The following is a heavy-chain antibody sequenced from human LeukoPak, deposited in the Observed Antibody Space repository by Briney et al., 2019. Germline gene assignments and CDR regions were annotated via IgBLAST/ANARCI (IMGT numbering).Heavy chain of an antibody. J-gene: IGHJ4*02. CDR2: MNLNSGNT. CDR1: GYTFSGYD. CDR3: ATREMATTYYFDY. V-gene: IGHV1-8*01. Sequence: ASVKVSCKASGYTFSGYDVNWVRQATGQGLEWMGWMNLNSGNTGYAQKFQGRVTMTRNTSISTVYMEVRGLRSEDTAVYYCATREMATTYYFDYWGQGTLVTVSS. D-gene: IGHD5-24*01.